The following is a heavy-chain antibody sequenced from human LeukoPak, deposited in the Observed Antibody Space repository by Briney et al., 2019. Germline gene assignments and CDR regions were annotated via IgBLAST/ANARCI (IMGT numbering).Heavy chain of an antibody. Sequence: GGSLRLSCAASGFTFSRYSMNWVRQAPGKGLEWVSSISIGSTYTYYADSVKGRFTISRDNSKNTLYLQMNSLRAEDTAVYYCARGWLRDYFDYWGQGTLVTVSS. CDR3: ARGWLRDYFDY. D-gene: IGHD6-19*01. CDR2: ISIGSTYT. V-gene: IGHV3-21*04. J-gene: IGHJ4*02. CDR1: GFTFSRYS.